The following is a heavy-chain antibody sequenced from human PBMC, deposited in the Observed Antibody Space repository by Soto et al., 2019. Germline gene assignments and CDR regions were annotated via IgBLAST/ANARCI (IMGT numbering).Heavy chain of an antibody. CDR1: GGSISSGGYS. Sequence: QLQLQESGSGLVKPSQTLSLTCAVSGGSISSGGYSWSWIRQPPGKGLEWIGYIYHSGSTYYNPSLKSRVTISVDRSKNQFSLKLSSVTAADTAVYYCARAGSSNYYDSSGSSIFDYWGQGTLVTVSS. CDR3: ARAGSSNYYDSSGSSIFDY. J-gene: IGHJ4*02. D-gene: IGHD3-22*01. CDR2: IYHSGST. V-gene: IGHV4-30-2*01.